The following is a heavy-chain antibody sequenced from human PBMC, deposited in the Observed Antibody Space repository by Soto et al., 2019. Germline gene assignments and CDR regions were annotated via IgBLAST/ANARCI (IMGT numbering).Heavy chain of an antibody. CDR2: ISYDGSNK. CDR3: AKGARVVAASPTDY. V-gene: IGHV3-30*18. D-gene: IGHD2-15*01. CDR1: GFTFTPYG. J-gene: IGHJ4*02. Sequence: GGSLRLSCAAAGFTFTPYGMHWVRQAPGKGLEWVAVISYDGSNKYHADALKGRFTISRDNSKNTLYLQMNSLRAEDTALYYCAKGARVVAASPTDYWGQGTLVTVSS.